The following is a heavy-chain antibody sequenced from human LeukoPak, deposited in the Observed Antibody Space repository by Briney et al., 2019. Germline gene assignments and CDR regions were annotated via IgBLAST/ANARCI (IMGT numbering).Heavy chain of an antibody. Sequence: GGSLRLSCAASGFTFSSYGMHWVRQAPGKGLEWVAVMSYDGSNKYYADSVKGRFTISRDNSKNTLYLQMNSLRAEDTAVYYCAKDRGHRMEYNLYGMDVWGQGTTVTVSS. CDR3: AKDRGHRMEYNLYGMDV. D-gene: IGHD1-20*01. V-gene: IGHV3-30*18. J-gene: IGHJ6*02. CDR2: MSYDGSNK. CDR1: GFTFSSYG.